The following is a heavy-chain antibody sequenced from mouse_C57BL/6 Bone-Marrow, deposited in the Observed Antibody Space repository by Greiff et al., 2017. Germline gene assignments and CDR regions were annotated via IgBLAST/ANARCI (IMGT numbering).Heavy chain of an antibody. V-gene: IGHV1-69*01. J-gene: IGHJ2*01. D-gene: IGHD1-1*01. CDR1: GYTFTSYW. CDR3: ARSITTVVDY. Sequence: QVQLQQPGAELVMPGASVKLSCKASGYTFTSYWMHWVKQRPGQGLAWIGEIDPSDSYTNYNQKFKGKSTLTVDKSSSTAYMHLSSLTSEDSAVFYCARSITTVVDYWRQGTTLTVSS. CDR2: IDPSDSYT.